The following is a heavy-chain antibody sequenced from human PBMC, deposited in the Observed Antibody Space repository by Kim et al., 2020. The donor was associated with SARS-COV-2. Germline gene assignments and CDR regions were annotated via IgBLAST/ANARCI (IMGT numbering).Heavy chain of an antibody. CDR2: IIPIFGTA. D-gene: IGHD3-10*01. CDR3: ARDLAYGSGYNWFDP. Sequence: SVKVSCKASGGTFSSYAISWVRQAPGQGLEWMGGIIPIFGTANYAQKFQGRVTITADESTSTAYMELSSLRSEDTAVYYCARDLAYGSGYNWFDPWGQGTLVTVSS. CDR1: GGTFSSYA. V-gene: IGHV1-69*13. J-gene: IGHJ5*02.